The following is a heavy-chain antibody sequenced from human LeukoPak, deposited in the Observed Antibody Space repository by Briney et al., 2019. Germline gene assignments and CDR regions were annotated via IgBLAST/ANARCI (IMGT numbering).Heavy chain of an antibody. CDR1: GYTFTGYY. J-gene: IGHJ4*02. CDR2: INPNSGGT. CDR3: ARGLIVVVPAALGY. Sequence: GASVKVSCKASGYTFTGYYTHWVRQAPGQGLEWMGWINPNSGGTNYAQKFQGRVTMTRDTSISTAYMELSRLRSEDTAVYYCARGLIVVVPAALGYWGQGTLVTVSS. V-gene: IGHV1-2*02. D-gene: IGHD2-2*01.